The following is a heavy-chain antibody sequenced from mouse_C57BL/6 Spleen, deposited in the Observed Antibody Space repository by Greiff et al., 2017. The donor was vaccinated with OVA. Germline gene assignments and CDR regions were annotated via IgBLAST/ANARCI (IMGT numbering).Heavy chain of an antibody. V-gene: IGHV1-64*01. CDR2: IHPNSGST. D-gene: IGHD2-5*01. CDR1: GYTFTSYW. Sequence: QVQLQQPGAELVKPGASVKLSCKASGYTFTSYWMHWVKQRPGQGLEWIGMIHPNSGSTNYNEKFKSKATLTVDKSSSTAYMQLSSLTSEDSAVDYGASDYSNPYYAMDYWGQGTSVTVSS. CDR3: ASDYSNPYYAMDY. J-gene: IGHJ4*01.